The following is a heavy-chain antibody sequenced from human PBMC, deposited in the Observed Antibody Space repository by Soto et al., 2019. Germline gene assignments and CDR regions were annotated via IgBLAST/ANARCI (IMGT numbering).Heavy chain of an antibody. CDR3: AKTVYGSWSPRRDWFAL. V-gene: IGHV3-23*01. J-gene: IGHJ5*02. Sequence: GGALRLSWAASGFTFSNYAMNWVRQAPGKGLEWISGISGSGGGTNYADSVKGRFTISRDNSKNTLYLQMNSLRAEDTAVYYCAKTVYGSWSPRRDWFALWGQGTLVLVSS. CDR1: GFTFSNYA. D-gene: IGHD3-10*01. CDR2: ISGSGGGT.